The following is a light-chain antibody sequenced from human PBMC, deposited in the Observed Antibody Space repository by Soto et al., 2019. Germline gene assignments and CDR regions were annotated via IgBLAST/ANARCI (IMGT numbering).Light chain of an antibody. CDR1: QSVSSN. CDR2: GAS. CDR3: HQYDAGPYT. V-gene: IGKV3-15*01. J-gene: IGKJ2*01. Sequence: EIVLTQSPGTLSLSPGERATLSCRASQSVSSNVAWYQQIPGQTPRLIIYGASTRATGIPVRFSGSGSGTEFTLTISSLQSEDVAVYYCHQYDAGPYTFGQGTKVDIK.